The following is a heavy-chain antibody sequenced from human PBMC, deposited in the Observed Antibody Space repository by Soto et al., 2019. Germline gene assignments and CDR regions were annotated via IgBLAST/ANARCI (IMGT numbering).Heavy chain of an antibody. CDR3: AKDRSTYYYGSGYHDAFDI. V-gene: IGHV3-9*01. CDR1: GFTFDDYA. CDR2: ISWNSGSI. J-gene: IGHJ3*02. D-gene: IGHD3-10*01. Sequence: GGSLRFSCAASGFTFDDYAMHWVRQAPGKGLEWVSGISWNSGSIGYADSVKGRFTISRDNAKNSLYLQMNSLRAEDTALYYCAKDRSTYYYGSGYHDAFDIWGQGTMVTVSS.